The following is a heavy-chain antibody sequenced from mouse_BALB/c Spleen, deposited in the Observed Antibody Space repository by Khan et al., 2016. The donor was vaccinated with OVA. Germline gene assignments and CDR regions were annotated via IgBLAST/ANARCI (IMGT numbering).Heavy chain of an antibody. V-gene: IGHV6-6*01. Sequence: EVQLEESGGGLVQPGGSMKLSCAASGFTFSDAWMDWVRQSPEKGLEWVAEISSKANNHATYYSDSVRGTFTISRDAHKTCVYLTMHSSRAAENGVDYCTANYVRYYYSMDYWGQGTSGTVSS. CDR1: GFTFSDAW. CDR3: TANYVRYYYSMDY. CDR2: ISSKANNHAT. J-gene: IGHJ4*01. D-gene: IGHD1-1*01.